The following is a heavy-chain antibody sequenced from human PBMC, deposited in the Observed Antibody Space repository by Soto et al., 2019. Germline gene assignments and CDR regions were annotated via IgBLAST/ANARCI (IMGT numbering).Heavy chain of an antibody. V-gene: IGHV3-23*01. CDR3: AKPQRGGYYYYYMDV. CDR2: ISGSGGST. Sequence: GGSLRLSCAASGFTFSSYAMSWVRQAPGKGLEWVSAISGSGGSTYYADSVKGRFTISRDNSKNTLYLQMNSLRAEDTAVYYCAKPQRGGYYYYYMDVWGKGTTVTVSS. D-gene: IGHD1-26*01. J-gene: IGHJ6*03. CDR1: GFTFSSYA.